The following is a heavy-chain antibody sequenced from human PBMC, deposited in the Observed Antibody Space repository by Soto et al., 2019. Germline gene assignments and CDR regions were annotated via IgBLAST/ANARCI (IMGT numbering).Heavy chain of an antibody. V-gene: IGHV1-18*04. CDR2: ISTYNGKA. Sequence: QGQLVQSGAEVKKPGASVKVSCKASGYTFTSFGITWVRQAPGQGLEWMGWISTYNGKANYAQKLQGRVTVTRDTSTNTAYMELRSLRSDDTAVYYCAKDGSGNNDGDALHIWGQGTMVTVSS. CDR1: GYTFTSFG. CDR3: AKDGSGNNDGDALHI. D-gene: IGHD1-1*01. J-gene: IGHJ3*02.